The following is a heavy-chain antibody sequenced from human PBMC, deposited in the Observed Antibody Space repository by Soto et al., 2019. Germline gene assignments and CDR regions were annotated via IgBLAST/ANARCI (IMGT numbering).Heavy chain of an antibody. V-gene: IGHV3-48*01. CDR3: ARGLASSGWYQITEQFDP. Sequence: GGSLRLSCAASGFTFSSYSMNWVRQAPGKGLEWVSYISSSSSTIYYADSVKGRFTISRDNAKNSLYLQMNSLRAEDTAVYYCARGLASSGWYQITEQFDPWGQGTLVTVSS. J-gene: IGHJ5*02. CDR2: ISSSSSTI. D-gene: IGHD6-19*01. CDR1: GFTFSSYS.